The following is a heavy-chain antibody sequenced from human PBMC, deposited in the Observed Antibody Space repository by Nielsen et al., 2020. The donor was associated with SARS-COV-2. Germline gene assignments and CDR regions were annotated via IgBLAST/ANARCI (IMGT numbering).Heavy chain of an antibody. D-gene: IGHD3-10*01. V-gene: IGHV3-7*01. CDR1: GFTFSSYG. Sequence: GESLKISCAASGFTFSSYGMNWVRQAPGKGLEWVANIKQDGSEKYYGDSVKGRFTISRDNAKNSLYLQMNSLRAEDTAVYYCAKDGSSGSGGDYYYMDVWGKGTTVSVSS. CDR3: AKDGSSGSGGDYYYMDV. CDR2: IKQDGSEK. J-gene: IGHJ6*03.